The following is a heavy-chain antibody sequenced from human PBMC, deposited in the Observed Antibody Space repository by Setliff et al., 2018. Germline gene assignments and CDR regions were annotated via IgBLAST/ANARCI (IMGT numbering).Heavy chain of an antibody. CDR3: ARLPNYVWGSPVDY. V-gene: IGHV4-4*02. J-gene: IGHJ4*02. CDR2: IYHYGND. D-gene: IGHD3-16*01. CDR1: GASINSLSW. Sequence: PSETLSLTCTVSGASINSLSWWSWVRQPPGKGLEWIGEIYHYGNDKYTPSVHYSPSLKSRVTISIDKSNNQFSLKLTSMTAADTAVYYCARLPNYVWGSPVDYWGQGTLVTVSS.